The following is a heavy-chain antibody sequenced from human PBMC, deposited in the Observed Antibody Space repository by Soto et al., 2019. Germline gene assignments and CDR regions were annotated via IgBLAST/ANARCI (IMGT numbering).Heavy chain of an antibody. CDR3: AKDHRSGSSWDLDY. Sequence: PGGSLRLSCAASGFTFSSYGMHWVRQAPGKGLEWVAVISYDGSNKYYADSVKGRFTISRDNSKNTLYLQMNSLRAEDTAVYYCAKDHRSGSSWDLDYWGQGTLVTVSS. V-gene: IGHV3-30*18. J-gene: IGHJ4*02. CDR1: GFTFSSYG. CDR2: ISYDGSNK. D-gene: IGHD6-13*01.